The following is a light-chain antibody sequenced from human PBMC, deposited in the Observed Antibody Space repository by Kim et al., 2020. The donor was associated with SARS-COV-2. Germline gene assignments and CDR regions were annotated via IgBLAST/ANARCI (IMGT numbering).Light chain of an antibody. CDR3: SSYRSSNTYV. V-gene: IGLV2-14*03. CDR1: SSAVGAYNY. J-gene: IGLJ1*01. CDR2: DVS. Sequence: GQSITISCTGTSSAVGAYNYVSWYQQHPGKAPKLMIYDVSKRPSGVSNRFSGSKSGNTASLTISGLQAEDEADYHCSSYRSSNTYVFGTGTKVTVL.